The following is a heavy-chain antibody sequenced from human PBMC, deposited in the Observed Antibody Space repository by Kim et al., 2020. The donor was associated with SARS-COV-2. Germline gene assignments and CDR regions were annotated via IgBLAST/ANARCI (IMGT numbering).Heavy chain of an antibody. CDR1: GYTFTSYD. D-gene: IGHD6-13*01. CDR2: MKPRNGNT. Sequence: ASVKVSCKPSGYTFTSYDIHWVRRATGQGLEWMGWMKPRNGNTGYAQKFQGKVTMTRDSSISTAYLELTSLTSEDTAVYYCARWGPAAGLDFWGKGTLVTVSS. V-gene: IGHV1-8*01. J-gene: IGHJ4*02. CDR3: ARWGPAAGLDF.